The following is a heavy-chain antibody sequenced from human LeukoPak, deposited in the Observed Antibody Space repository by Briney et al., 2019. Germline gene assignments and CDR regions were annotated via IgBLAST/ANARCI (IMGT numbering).Heavy chain of an antibody. CDR1: GFSVGSNY. Sequence: GGSLRLSCAASGFSVGSNYMTWVRQAPGKGLEWVSGISWNSGSIGYADSVKGRFTISRDNAKNSLYLQMNSLGAEDTALYYCAKAPNYDFWSGYYYFDYWGQGTLVTVSS. D-gene: IGHD3-3*01. J-gene: IGHJ4*02. CDR3: AKAPNYDFWSGYYYFDY. CDR2: ISWNSGSI. V-gene: IGHV3-9*01.